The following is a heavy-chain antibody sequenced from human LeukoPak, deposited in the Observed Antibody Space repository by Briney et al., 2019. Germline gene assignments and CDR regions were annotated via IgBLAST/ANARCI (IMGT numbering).Heavy chain of an antibody. CDR1: GFTFNSYA. J-gene: IGHJ4*02. Sequence: GRSLRLSCAASGFTFNSYAMHWVRQAPGKGLEWVAVISYGGSNKYYADSVKGRFTISRDNSKNTLYLQMNSLRAEDTAVYYCAREMVVIAQFDYWGQGTLVTVSS. V-gene: IGHV3-30-3*01. CDR2: ISYGGSNK. D-gene: IGHD2-21*01. CDR3: AREMVVIAQFDY.